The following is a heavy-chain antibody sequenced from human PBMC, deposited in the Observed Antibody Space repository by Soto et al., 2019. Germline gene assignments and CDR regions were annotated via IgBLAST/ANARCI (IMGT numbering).Heavy chain of an antibody. J-gene: IGHJ5*02. CDR3: ARDYWTYYYDSSGYYPDP. CDR2: ISAYNGNT. Sequence: SVKVSCKASGYTFTSYGISLVRQAPGQGLEWMGWISAYNGNTNYAQKLQGRVTMTTDTSTSTAYMELRSLRSDGTAVYYCARDYWTYYYDSSGYYPDPWGQGTLVTVSS. D-gene: IGHD3-22*01. CDR1: GYTFTSYG. V-gene: IGHV1-18*01.